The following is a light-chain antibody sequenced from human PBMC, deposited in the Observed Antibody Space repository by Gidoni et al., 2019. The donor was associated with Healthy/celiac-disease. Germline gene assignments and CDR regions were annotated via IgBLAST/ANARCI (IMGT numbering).Light chain of an antibody. V-gene: IGKV3D-7*01. J-gene: IGKJ4*01. CDR2: GAS. Sequence: EIVMTQSPATLSLSPGERATLAGRASQSVSRSYLSWYRQKPGQAPSLLIYGASARATGIPARFSGRGSGTAFTLTISGLQPEDFAVYYCQQDYNLPLTFGGGTKVEIK. CDR1: QSVSRSY. CDR3: QQDYNLPLT.